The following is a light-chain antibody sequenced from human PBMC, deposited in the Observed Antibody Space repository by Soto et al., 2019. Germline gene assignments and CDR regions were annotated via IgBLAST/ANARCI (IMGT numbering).Light chain of an antibody. CDR1: QGISSY. Sequence: AIRMTQSPSSFSASTGDRVTITCRASQGISSYLAWYQQKPGKAPNLLIYAAFTLQSGVPSRFSGSGSGTEFTLTISSLQPEDFATYYCQQLKSYPITFGQGTRLEIK. CDR2: AAF. J-gene: IGKJ5*01. V-gene: IGKV1-8*01. CDR3: QQLKSYPIT.